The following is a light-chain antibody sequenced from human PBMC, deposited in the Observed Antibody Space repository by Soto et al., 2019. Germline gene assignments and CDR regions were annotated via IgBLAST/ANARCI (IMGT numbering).Light chain of an antibody. CDR2: GAS. Sequence: EIVLTQSPGSLSLSPGERATLSYRASQSVPSIYLAWYQQKPGQAPRLLIYGASSRATGIPDRFSGSGSGTDFTLTISRLEPEDFAVYYCQQYVTSHTFGQGTKVEIK. V-gene: IGKV3-20*01. J-gene: IGKJ2*01. CDR3: QQYVTSHT. CDR1: QSVPSIY.